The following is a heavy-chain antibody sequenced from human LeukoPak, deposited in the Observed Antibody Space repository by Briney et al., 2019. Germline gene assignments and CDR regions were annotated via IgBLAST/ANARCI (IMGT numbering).Heavy chain of an antibody. CDR2: INPSVGSA. V-gene: IGHV1-46*01. J-gene: IGHJ4*02. CDR1: GYTFTRYY. CDR3: ARALETGYSSGWYAFPFDY. D-gene: IGHD6-19*01. Sequence: ASVKVSCKASGYTFTRYYMHWVRQAPGQGLEWMGIINPSVGSASYSQKFQGRVTMTRDTSISTAYMELSRLRSDDTAVYYCARALETGYSSGWYAFPFDYWGQGTLVTVSS.